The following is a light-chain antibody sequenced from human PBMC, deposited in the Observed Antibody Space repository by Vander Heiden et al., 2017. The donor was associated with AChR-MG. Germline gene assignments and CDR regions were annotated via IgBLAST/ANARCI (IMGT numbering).Light chain of an antibody. CDR2: YDS. CDR1: NSGSKS. CDR3: QVWDSSSDHPWV. Sequence: SYVLTQPPSVSVAPGKPARITCGGNNSGSKSVHWYQQKPGQAPVLVIYYDSDRPSGIPERFSGSNSGNTATLTISRVEAGDEADYYCQVWDSSSDHPWVFGGGTKLTVL. V-gene: IGLV3-21*04. J-gene: IGLJ3*02.